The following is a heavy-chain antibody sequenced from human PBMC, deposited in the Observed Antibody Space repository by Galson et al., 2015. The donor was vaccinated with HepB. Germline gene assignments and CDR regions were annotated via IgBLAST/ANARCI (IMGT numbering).Heavy chain of an antibody. D-gene: IGHD5-18*01. CDR1: GYSFTSHY. V-gene: IGHV1-46*01. J-gene: IGHJ4*02. Sequence: SVKVSCKASGYSFTSHYMHWARQAPGQGVEWLGIFNPRGGSPSYAERFHGRVTMTGDTSTSTVYMEVNSLRSEDTAVYYCARGGYSFGPSYFDFWGQGTLVTVSS. CDR2: FNPRGGSP. CDR3: ARGGYSFGPSYFDF.